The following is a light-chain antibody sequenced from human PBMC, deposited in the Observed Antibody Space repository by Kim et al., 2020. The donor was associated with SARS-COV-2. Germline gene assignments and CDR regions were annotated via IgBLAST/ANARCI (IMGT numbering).Light chain of an antibody. V-gene: IGLV2-11*03. CDR3: CSYAGSYTWV. Sequence: GQAVTIYCTGTSSDVGGYNYVSWYQQHPGTAPKLMIYDVSKWPTGVPDRFSGSKSGNTASLTISGLQAEDEADYYCCSYAGSYTWVFGGGTQLTVL. CDR1: SSDVGGYNY. J-gene: IGLJ3*02. CDR2: DVS.